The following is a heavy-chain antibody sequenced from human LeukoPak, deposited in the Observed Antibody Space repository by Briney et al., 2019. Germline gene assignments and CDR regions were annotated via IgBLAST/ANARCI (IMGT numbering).Heavy chain of an antibody. J-gene: IGHJ6*03. Sequence: GASVKVSCKASGYTFTSYAMNWVRQAPGQGLEWMGGIIPIFGTANYAQKFQGRVTITADKSTSTAYMELSSLRSEDTAVYYCARGIVVVPAVIPESEDYYYMDVWGKGTTVTVSS. D-gene: IGHD2-2*02. CDR1: GYTFTSYA. CDR2: IIPIFGTA. V-gene: IGHV1-69*06. CDR3: ARGIVVVPAVIPESEDYYYMDV.